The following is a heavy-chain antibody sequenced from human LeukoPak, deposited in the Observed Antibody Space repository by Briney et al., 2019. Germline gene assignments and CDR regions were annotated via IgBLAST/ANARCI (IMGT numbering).Heavy chain of an antibody. CDR2: ISSSGSTI. D-gene: IGHD3-3*01. J-gene: IGHJ4*02. CDR1: GFTFSSYE. CDR3: ARGYYTIGDY. V-gene: IGHV3-48*03. Sequence: GGSLRLSCAASGFTFSSYEMNWVRQAPGKGLEWVSYISSSGSTIYYADSVKGRFTISRDNAKNTLYLQMNSLRDEDTAVYYCARGYYTIGDYWGQGTLVTVSS.